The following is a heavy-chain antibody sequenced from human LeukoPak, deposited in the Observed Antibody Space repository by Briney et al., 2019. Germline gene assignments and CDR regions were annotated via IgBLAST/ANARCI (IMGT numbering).Heavy chain of an antibody. CDR2: IYTSGST. CDR3: AREQRLYYGSGITFLASGRPHYYMDV. Sequence: ASETLSLTCTVSGGPISNYYWSWIRQPAGKGLEWIGRIYTSGSTNYNPSLKSRITMSVDTSKNQFSLKLSSVTAADTAVYYCAREQRLYYGSGITFLASGRPHYYMDVWGKGTTVTISS. V-gene: IGHV4-4*07. CDR1: GGPISNYY. J-gene: IGHJ6*03. D-gene: IGHD3-10*01.